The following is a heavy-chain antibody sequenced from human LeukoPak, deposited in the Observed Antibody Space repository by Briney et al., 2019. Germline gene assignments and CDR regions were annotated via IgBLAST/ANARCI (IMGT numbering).Heavy chain of an antibody. CDR3: ARGVTIFGVVMTPFDY. V-gene: IGHV4-34*01. D-gene: IGHD3-3*01. J-gene: IGHJ4*02. Sequence: SETLSLTCAVYGGSFSGYYWSWIRQPPGKGLVWIGEINHSGSTNYNPSLKSRVTISVDTSKNQFSLKLSSVTAADTAVYYCARGVTIFGVVMTPFDYWGQGTLVTVSS. CDR2: INHSGST. CDR1: GGSFSGYY.